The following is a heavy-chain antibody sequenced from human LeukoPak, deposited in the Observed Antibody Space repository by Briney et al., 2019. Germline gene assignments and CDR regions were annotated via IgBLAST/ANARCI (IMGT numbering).Heavy chain of an antibody. J-gene: IGHJ6*02. CDR1: GFTFSSYW. CDR2: INHNGNVN. D-gene: IGHD3-16*01. Sequence: GGSLRLSCAVPGFTFSSYWMSWVRQAPGRGLEWVASINHNGNVNYYVDSVKGRFTISRDNAKNSLYLQMSNLRAEDTAVYFCARGGGLDVWGQGATVTVSS. CDR3: ARGGGLDV. V-gene: IGHV3-7*03.